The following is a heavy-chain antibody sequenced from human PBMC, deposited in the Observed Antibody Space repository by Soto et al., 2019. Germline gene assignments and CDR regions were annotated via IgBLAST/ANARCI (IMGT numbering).Heavy chain of an antibody. V-gene: IGHV4-39*01. CDR1: DAPISKSNYD. J-gene: IGHJ4*02. CDR2: IYYTGST. CDR3: ARRSSNWYFDY. Sequence: SETLSLTFTISDAPISKSNYDWDWTRQLHGKGLEWIGGIYYTGSTYYNPSLKSRVTISVDTSKNQFSLKLNSATAADTAVYYCARRSSNWYFDYWGQGTLVTVSS. D-gene: IGHD6-13*01.